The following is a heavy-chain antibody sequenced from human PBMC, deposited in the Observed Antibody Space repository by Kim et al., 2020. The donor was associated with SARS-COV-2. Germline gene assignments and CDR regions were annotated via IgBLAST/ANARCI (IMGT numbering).Heavy chain of an antibody. CDR3: AAGRIVVVT. V-gene: IGHV3-23*01. CDR2: ST. Sequence: STYYADSVKSRFTISRDNSKNTLYLQMNSLRAEDTAVYYCAAGRIVVVTWGQGTLVTVSS. D-gene: IGHD2-2*01. J-gene: IGHJ5*02.